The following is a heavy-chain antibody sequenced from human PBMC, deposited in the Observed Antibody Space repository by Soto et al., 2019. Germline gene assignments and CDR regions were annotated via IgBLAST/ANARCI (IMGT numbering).Heavy chain of an antibody. Sequence: TLSLTCTVSGGSISSGGYYWSWIRQHPGKGLEWIGYIYYSGSTYYNPSLKSRVTISVDTSKNQFSLKLSSVTAAETAVYYCARGHSSRQYYFDYWGQGNLVTVSS. D-gene: IGHD6-13*01. V-gene: IGHV4-31*03. CDR1: GGSISSGGYY. CDR2: IYYSGST. CDR3: ARGHSSRQYYFDY. J-gene: IGHJ4*02.